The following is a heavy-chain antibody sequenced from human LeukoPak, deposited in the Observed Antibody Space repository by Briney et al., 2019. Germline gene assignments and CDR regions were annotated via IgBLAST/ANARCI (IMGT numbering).Heavy chain of an antibody. V-gene: IGHV4-30-2*01. CDR2: IYHSGST. J-gene: IGHJ4*02. CDR3: ARGRWLWSFNDYFDY. Sequence: ASETLSLTCAVSGGSISSGGYSWSWIRQPPGKGLEWIGYIYHSGSTYYNPSLKSRVTISVDRSKNQFSLKLSSVTAADTAVHYCARGRWLWSFNDYFDYWGQGTLVTVSS. CDR1: GGSISSGGYS. D-gene: IGHD5-18*01.